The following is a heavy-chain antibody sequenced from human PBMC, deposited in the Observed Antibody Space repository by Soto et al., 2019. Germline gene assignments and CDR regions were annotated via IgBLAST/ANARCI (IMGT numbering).Heavy chain of an antibody. CDR3: ARGSSSYYDYGMDV. CDR1: GDSISRGGYS. Sequence: SETLSLTCAVSGDSISRGGYSWTWIRQPPGKALEWIGNIYDSGSTSYNPSLKSRVTISVDTSKNQFSLRLTSVTAADTAAYFCARGSSSYYDYGMDVWGQGTTVTVSS. D-gene: IGHD6-6*01. V-gene: IGHV4-30-2*01. J-gene: IGHJ6*02. CDR2: IYDSGST.